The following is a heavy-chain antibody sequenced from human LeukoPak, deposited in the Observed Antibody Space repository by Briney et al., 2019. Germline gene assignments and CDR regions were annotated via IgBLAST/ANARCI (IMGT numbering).Heavy chain of an antibody. CDR1: GFTFSSYA. Sequence: GGSLRLSCAASGFTFSSYAMSWVRQAPGKGLEWVSAISGSGGSTYCADSVKGRFTISRDNSKNTLYLQMNSLRAEDTAVYYCAKENYDILTGYSPYYFDYWGQGTLVTVSS. V-gene: IGHV3-23*01. J-gene: IGHJ4*02. CDR2: ISGSGGST. D-gene: IGHD3-9*01. CDR3: AKENYDILTGYSPYYFDY.